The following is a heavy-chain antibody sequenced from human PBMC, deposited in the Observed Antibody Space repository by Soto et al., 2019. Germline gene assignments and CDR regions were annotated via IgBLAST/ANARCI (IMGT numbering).Heavy chain of an antibody. D-gene: IGHD3-3*01. J-gene: IGHJ4*02. CDR1: GFTFTSSA. CDR2: IVVGSGNT. Sequence: QMQLVQSGPEVKKPGTSVKVSCKASGFTFTSSAVQWARQARGQRLEWIGWIVVGSGNTNYAQKFQERVTITRDMSTSTAYMELSCLRSEDTAVYYCAAEYYDFWSGSFPLDFWGQGALVTVSS. CDR3: AAEYYDFWSGSFPLDF. V-gene: IGHV1-58*01.